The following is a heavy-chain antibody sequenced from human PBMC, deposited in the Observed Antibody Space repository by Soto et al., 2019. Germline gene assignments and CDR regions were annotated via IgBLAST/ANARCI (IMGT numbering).Heavy chain of an antibody. J-gene: IGHJ4*02. CDR3: ATITGTRPH. CDR2: INHSGST. CDR1: GGSFIGYY. V-gene: IGHV4-34*01. D-gene: IGHD1-20*01. Sequence: SATLSLTCAFYGGSFIGYYWSWIRQPPGKGLEWIGEINHSGSTNYNPSLKSRVTISVDTPKNQFSLKLSSVTAADTAVYYCATITGTRPHWGQGTLVTV.